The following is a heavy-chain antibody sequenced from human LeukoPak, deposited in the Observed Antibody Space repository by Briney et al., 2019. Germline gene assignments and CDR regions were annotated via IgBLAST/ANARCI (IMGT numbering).Heavy chain of an antibody. Sequence: ASVKVSCKASGYTFTGYYIHWVRQAPGQGPEWMGYINPNTGGTKYAQKFQDRVTMTGDTSISTAYMELSRLKSDDTAVYYCARVRDGNTVDFDYWGQGTLVTVSS. J-gene: IGHJ4*02. CDR3: ARVRDGNTVDFDY. D-gene: IGHD5-24*01. CDR2: INPNTGGT. V-gene: IGHV1-2*02. CDR1: GYTFTGYY.